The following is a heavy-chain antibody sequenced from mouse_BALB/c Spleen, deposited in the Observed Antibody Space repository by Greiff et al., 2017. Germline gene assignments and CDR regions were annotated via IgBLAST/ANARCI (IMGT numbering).Heavy chain of an antibody. CDR3: ARYGHYRYFDV. CDR2: ISYSGST. V-gene: IGHV3-2*02. Sequence: EVQLVESGPGLVKPSQSLSLTCTVTGYSITSDYAWNWIRQFPGNKLEWMGYISYSGSTSYNPSLKSRISITRDTSKNQFFLQLNSVTTEDTATYYCARYGHYRYFDVWGAGTTVTVSS. CDR1: GYSITSDYA. J-gene: IGHJ1*01. D-gene: IGHD2-10*02.